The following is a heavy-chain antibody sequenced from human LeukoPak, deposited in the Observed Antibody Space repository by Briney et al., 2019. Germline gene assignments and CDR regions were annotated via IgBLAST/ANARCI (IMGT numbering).Heavy chain of an antibody. CDR1: GFSFRSHA. Sequence: PGGSLRLSCAASGFSFRSHAMHWVRQAPGKGLEWVAFIRYDGSKKYYADSVKGRFTISRDNSKNTLYLQMNSLRAEDTAVYYCARDKYYGSGLFGYWGQGTLVTVSS. CDR2: IRYDGSKK. CDR3: ARDKYYGSGLFGY. J-gene: IGHJ4*02. D-gene: IGHD3-10*01. V-gene: IGHV3-30*02.